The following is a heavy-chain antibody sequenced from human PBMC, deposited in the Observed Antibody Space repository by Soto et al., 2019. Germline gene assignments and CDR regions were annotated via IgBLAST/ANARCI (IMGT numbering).Heavy chain of an antibody. V-gene: IGHV4-4*02. CDR2: IYHSGST. CDR3: AGEALGDSSGYSF. D-gene: IGHD3-22*01. CDR1: GGSISSSNW. Sequence: SETLSLTCAVSGGSISSSNWWSWVRQPPGKGLEWIGEIYHSGSTNYNPSLKSRVTISVDKSKNQFSLKLSSVTAADTAVYYCAGEALGDSSGYSFWGQGTMVTVSS. J-gene: IGHJ4*02.